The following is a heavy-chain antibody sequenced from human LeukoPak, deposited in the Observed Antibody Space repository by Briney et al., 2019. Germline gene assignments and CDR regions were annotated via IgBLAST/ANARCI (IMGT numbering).Heavy chain of an antibody. J-gene: IGHJ5*02. V-gene: IGHV1-69*06. Sequence: GASVKVSCKASGGTFSSYAISWVRQAPGQGLEWMGRIITIFGTANYAQKFQGRVTITADKSTSTAYMELSSLRSEDTAVYYCARGGRYCSSTSCPYSTFDPWGQGTLVTVSS. CDR3: ARGGRYCSSTSCPYSTFDP. CDR2: IITIFGTA. D-gene: IGHD2-2*01. CDR1: GGTFSSYA.